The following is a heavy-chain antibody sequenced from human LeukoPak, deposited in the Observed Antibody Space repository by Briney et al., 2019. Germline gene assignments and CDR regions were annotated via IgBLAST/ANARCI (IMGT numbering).Heavy chain of an antibody. J-gene: IGHJ4*02. CDR1: GFTFSSYW. CDR2: INSDGSST. V-gene: IGHV3-74*01. D-gene: IGHD6-19*01. CDR3: ATPAYSSGWYSY. Sequence: GGSLRLSCAASGFTFSSYWMHWVRQAPGKGLVWVSRINSDGSSTSYADSVKGRFTISRDNSKNTLYLQMNSLRAEDTAVYYCATPAYSSGWYSYWGQGTLVTVSS.